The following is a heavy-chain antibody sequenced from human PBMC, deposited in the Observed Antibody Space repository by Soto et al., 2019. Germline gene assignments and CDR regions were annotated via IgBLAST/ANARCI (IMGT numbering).Heavy chain of an antibody. V-gene: IGHV3-23*01. J-gene: IGHJ4*02. CDR3: PKTVALFACDDHTDY. D-gene: IGHD3-10*02. CDR1: GLTLSIQA. CDR2: LSASGGST. Sequence: GGSLRLACAPSGLTLSIQALRPVRPAPGKGLEWVSALSASGGSTYYADSVKGRFTISRDKSKNTPSLQMNSLRAEEAAVYYRPKTVALFACDDHTDYWGRG.